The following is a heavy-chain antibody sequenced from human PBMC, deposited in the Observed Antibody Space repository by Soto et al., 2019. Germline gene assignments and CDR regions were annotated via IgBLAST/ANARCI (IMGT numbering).Heavy chain of an antibody. D-gene: IGHD6-6*01. J-gene: IGHJ5*02. CDR1: GYTFTSYG. CDR3: AREKPTITVHRPARWFDP. CDR2: ISAYNGNT. Sequence: ASVKVSCKASGYTFTSYGISWVRQAPGQGLEWMGWISAYNGNTNYAQKLQGRATMATDTSASTAYMELRSLRSDDTAVYYCAREKPTITVHRPARWFDPWGQGTLVTVSS. V-gene: IGHV1-18*01.